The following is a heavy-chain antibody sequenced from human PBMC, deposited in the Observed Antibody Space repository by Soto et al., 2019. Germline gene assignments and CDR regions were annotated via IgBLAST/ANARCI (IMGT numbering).Heavy chain of an antibody. CDR3: ASDSYSSGYLCYPRD. D-gene: IGHD5-18*01. CDR1: GSTFTSSV. Sequence: GGSLRLSCAASGSTFTSSVMAWVRRPPGRGLEWISSLGLIARHTFYADSVKGRFTISRDNSRTTLYLQMNSLRADDTALYYCASDSYSSGYLCYPRDLGQGGQVAVSS. J-gene: IGHJ4*02. V-gene: IGHV3-23*01. CDR2: LGLIARHT.